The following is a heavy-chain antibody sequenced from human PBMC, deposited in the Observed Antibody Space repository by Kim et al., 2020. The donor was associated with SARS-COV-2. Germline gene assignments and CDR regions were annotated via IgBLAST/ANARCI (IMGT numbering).Heavy chain of an antibody. Sequence: SETLSLTCAVYGGSFSGYYWSWIRQPPGKGLEWIGEINHSGSTNYNPSLKSRVTISVDTSKNQFSLKLSSVTAADTAVYYCARGRAPDGIAVAGHFDYWGQGTLVTVSS. J-gene: IGHJ4*02. CDR2: INHSGST. V-gene: IGHV4-34*01. CDR1: GGSFSGYY. D-gene: IGHD6-19*01. CDR3: ARGRAPDGIAVAGHFDY.